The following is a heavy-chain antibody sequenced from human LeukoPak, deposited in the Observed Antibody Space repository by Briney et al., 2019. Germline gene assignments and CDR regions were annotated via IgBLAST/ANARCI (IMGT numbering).Heavy chain of an antibody. J-gene: IGHJ4*02. D-gene: IGHD6-13*01. Sequence: ASVKVSCKASGYTFTSYAMHWVRQAPGQRLEWMGWINAGNGNTKYSQKFQGRVIITRDTSASTAYMELSSLRSENTAVYYCARLREGAAAYQHYFDYWGQGTLVTVSS. CDR1: GYTFTSYA. CDR2: INAGNGNT. CDR3: ARLREGAAAYQHYFDY. V-gene: IGHV1-3*01.